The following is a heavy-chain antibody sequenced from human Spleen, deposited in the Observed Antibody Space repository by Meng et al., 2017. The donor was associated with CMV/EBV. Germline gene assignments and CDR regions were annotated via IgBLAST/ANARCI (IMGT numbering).Heavy chain of an antibody. D-gene: IGHD3-10*01. CDR1: GGSIRSSSYY. V-gene: IGHV4-39*07. CDR2: LYYTGST. Sequence: SETLSLTCTVSGGSIRSSSYYWGWIRQPPGKGLEWIGSLYYTGSTDYNPSLKSRVTISVDTSKNQFSLKLSSVTAADTAVYYCARERRYYGSRSPDNWGQGTLVTVSS. J-gene: IGHJ4*02. CDR3: ARERRYYGSRSPDN.